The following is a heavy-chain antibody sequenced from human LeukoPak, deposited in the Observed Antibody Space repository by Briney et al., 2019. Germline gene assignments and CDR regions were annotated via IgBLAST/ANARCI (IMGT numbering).Heavy chain of an antibody. CDR2: IIPIFGTA. Sequence: VASVKVSCKASGGTFSSYAISWVRQAPGQGLEWMGGIIPIFGTANYAQKFQGRVTITADESTSTAYMELSSLRSEDTAVYYCARAFWSGYSYNWFDPWGQGTLVTVSS. CDR1: GGTFSSYA. J-gene: IGHJ5*02. V-gene: IGHV1-69*13. CDR3: ARAFWSGYSYNWFDP. D-gene: IGHD3-3*01.